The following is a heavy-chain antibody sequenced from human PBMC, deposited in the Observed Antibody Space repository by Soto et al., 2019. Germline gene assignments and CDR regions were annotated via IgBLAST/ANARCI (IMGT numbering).Heavy chain of an antibody. Sequence: EVQLLESGGGLVQPGGSLRLSCAASGFTFSSYAMSWVRQAPGKGLEWVSAISGSGGSTYYAASVKGRFTISRDNSKNTLYLQMNILSAEDTAVYYWAKQGHGLVFDYWGQGTLVTVSS. V-gene: IGHV3-23*01. D-gene: IGHD3-16*01. CDR1: GFTFSSYA. CDR3: AKQGHGLVFDY. J-gene: IGHJ4*02. CDR2: ISGSGGST.